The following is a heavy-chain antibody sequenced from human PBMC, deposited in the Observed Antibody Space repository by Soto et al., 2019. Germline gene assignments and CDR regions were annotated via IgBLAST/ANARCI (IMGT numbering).Heavy chain of an antibody. CDR1: GFTISRYG. J-gene: IGHJ4*01. CDR2: MSYDGNNE. CDR3: VKDSELRWLGDPPG. D-gene: IGHD3-10*01. V-gene: IGHV3-30*18. Sequence: PGGSLRLACVASGFTISRYGMHWVRQAPGEGLEWVAFMSYDGNNEYYGDSVKGRFTIYRDDSKNTLHLQMNSLRTEDTAVYYCVKDSELRWLGDPPGWGRGTLVTVSS.